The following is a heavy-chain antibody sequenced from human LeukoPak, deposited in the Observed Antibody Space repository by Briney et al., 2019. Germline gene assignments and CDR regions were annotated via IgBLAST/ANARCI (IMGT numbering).Heavy chain of an antibody. CDR1: AFTFSSYS. CDR3: AKAIVVLISGQFWDY. J-gene: IGHJ4*02. V-gene: IGHV3-23*01. CDR2: ISGSGVNT. D-gene: IGHD3-22*01. Sequence: PGGSLRLSCAGSAFTFSSYSMNWVRQAPGKGLEWVSTISGSGVNTDYADSVKGRFTISSDNSKNTLYLQMNSLRAEDTAVYYCAKAIVVLISGQFWDYWGQGTLVTVSS.